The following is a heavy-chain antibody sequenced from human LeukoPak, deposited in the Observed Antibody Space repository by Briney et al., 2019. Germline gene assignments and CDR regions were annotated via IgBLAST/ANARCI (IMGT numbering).Heavy chain of an antibody. Sequence: PSETLSLTCTVSGGSISSYYWSCIRQPAGKGREWIGRIYTSGSTNYNPSHKSRVTMSVDTSKNQFSLKLSSVTAADTAVYYCAREAYSSGWYGYYYYYMDVWGKGTTVTVS. D-gene: IGHD6-19*01. CDR3: AREAYSSGWYGYYYYYMDV. CDR1: GGSISSYY. CDR2: IYTSGST. V-gene: IGHV4-4*07. J-gene: IGHJ6*03.